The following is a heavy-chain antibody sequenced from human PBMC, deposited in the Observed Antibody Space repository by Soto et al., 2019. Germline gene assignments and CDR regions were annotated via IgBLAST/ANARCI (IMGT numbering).Heavy chain of an antibody. CDR2: IYGSGRT. Sequence: QVQLQESGPSLVRPSETLSLTCTVSGGSLTSFYWSWIRQPAGKGLEWVGRIYGSGRTTYNPSLKGCVTMSLDGSLIYLFLDRCSVTVADMAVYFCARSGKWVVRCPIGSTASWLDPLVRGTQVIVSS. V-gene: IGHV4-4*07. D-gene: IGHD6-19*01. J-gene: IGHJ5*01. CDR3: ARSGKWVVRCPIGSTASWLDP. CDR1: GGSLTSFY.